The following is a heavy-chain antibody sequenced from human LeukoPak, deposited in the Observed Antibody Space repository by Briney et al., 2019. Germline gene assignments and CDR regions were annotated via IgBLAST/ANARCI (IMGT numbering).Heavy chain of an antibody. D-gene: IGHD6-13*01. CDR1: GYTFTAYY. Sequence: ASVKVSCKASGYTFTAYYMHWVRQAPGQGLEWLGYINPGNTYTTYAQKFQGRVTLTRDTSTSTAYMELSRLRSDDTAVYYCARCSAGDKAYPGDFWGQGTLVTVSS. CDR2: INPGNTYT. V-gene: IGHV1-2*02. J-gene: IGHJ4*02. CDR3: ARCSAGDKAYPGDF.